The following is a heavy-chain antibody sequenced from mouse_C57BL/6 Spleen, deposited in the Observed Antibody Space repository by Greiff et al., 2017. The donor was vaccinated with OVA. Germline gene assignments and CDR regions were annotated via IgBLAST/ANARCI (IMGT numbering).Heavy chain of an antibody. J-gene: IGHJ2*01. D-gene: IGHD4-1*01. Sequence: EVMLVESGGDLVKPGGSLKLSCAASGFTFSSYGMSWVRQTPDKRLEWVATISSGGSYTYYPDSVKGRFTISRDNAKNTLYLQMSSLKSEDTAMYYCARRNWDKDYFDYWGQGTTLTVSS. CDR2: ISSGGSYT. CDR3: ARRNWDKDYFDY. V-gene: IGHV5-6*02. CDR1: GFTFSSYG.